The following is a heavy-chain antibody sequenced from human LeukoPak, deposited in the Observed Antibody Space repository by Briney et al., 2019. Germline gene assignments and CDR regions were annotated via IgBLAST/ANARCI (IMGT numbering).Heavy chain of an antibody. CDR1: GFTFSRYG. D-gene: IGHD4-23*01. Sequence: AGGSLRLSCAASGFTFSRYGMHWVRQAPGKGLEWVAVIWYDGSKKNYADSVKGRFTISRDNFNNTLYLQMNNLRAEGTVLYYCAAGPYGGNTPFDYWGQGTLVTISS. J-gene: IGHJ4*02. CDR2: IWYDGSKK. CDR3: AAGPYGGNTPFDY. V-gene: IGHV3-33*01.